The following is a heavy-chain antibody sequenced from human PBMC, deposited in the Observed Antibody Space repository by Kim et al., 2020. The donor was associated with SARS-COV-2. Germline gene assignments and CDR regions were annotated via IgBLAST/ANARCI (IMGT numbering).Heavy chain of an antibody. CDR3: ARGYCGGDCYDWFDP. CDR2: IYYSGST. D-gene: IGHD2-21*02. V-gene: IGHV4-31*03. J-gene: IGHJ5*02. CDR1: GGSISSGGYY. Sequence: SETLSLTCTVSGGSISSGGYYWSWIRRLPGKGLEWIGHIYYSGSTYYNPSLKSRVTISVDTSKNQFSLKLSSVTAADTAVYYCARGYCGGDCYDWFDPWGQGTLVTVSS.